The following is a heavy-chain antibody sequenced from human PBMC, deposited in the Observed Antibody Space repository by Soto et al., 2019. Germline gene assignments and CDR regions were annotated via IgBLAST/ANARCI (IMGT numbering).Heavy chain of an antibody. J-gene: IGHJ5*01. CDR3: ARDQGQDTGLYSFDS. V-gene: IGHV1-18*04. D-gene: IGHD6-19*01. Sequence: QVQLVQSGAEVKRPGASVMLACKASGYTLTSYGISWVRQAPGQGLEWMGWISTYTGDTNYARKTQGRVTLTTDTSTNTAYMELRSLRSDDTAVYYCARDQGQDTGLYSFDSWGQGTLVIVSS. CDR1: GYTLTSYG. CDR2: ISTYTGDT.